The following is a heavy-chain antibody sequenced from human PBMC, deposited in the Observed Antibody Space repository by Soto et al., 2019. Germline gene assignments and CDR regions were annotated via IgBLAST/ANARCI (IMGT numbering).Heavy chain of an antibody. Sequence: PGESLKISCKGSGYSFTSYWIGWVRQMPGKGLGWMGIIYPGDSDTRYSPSFQGQVTISADKSISTAYLQWSSLKASDTAMYYCARALYNWNYGYDAFDIWGQGTMVTASS. J-gene: IGHJ3*02. CDR3: ARALYNWNYGYDAFDI. CDR1: GYSFTSYW. D-gene: IGHD1-7*01. V-gene: IGHV5-51*01. CDR2: IYPGDSDT.